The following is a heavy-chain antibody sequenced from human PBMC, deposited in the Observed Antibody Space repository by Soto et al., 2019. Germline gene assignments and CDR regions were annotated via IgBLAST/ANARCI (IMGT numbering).Heavy chain of an antibody. V-gene: IGHV4-4*02. Sequence: SETLSLTCTLSGGSVRAPDWWNWVRQSPDKGLEWIAEVHISGHSNYNPSLRSRVSVSIDSSKNQFYLNLNSVTAADTAIYYCARVRQGRSANNCYLDPCGQGTQVTVSS. CDR2: VHISGHS. J-gene: IGHJ4*01. CDR3: ARVRQGRSANNCYLDP. D-gene: IGHD1-1*01. CDR1: GGSVRAPDW.